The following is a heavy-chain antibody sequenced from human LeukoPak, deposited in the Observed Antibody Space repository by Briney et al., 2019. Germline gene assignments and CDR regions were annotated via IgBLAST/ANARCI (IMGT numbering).Heavy chain of an antibody. CDR1: GFTFSSYG. V-gene: IGHV3-33*01. CDR3: ARDVGSSGWYGGYYFDY. J-gene: IGHJ4*02. Sequence: GRSLRLSCAASGFTFSSYGMHWVRQAPGKGLEWVAVIWYDGSNKYYADSVKGRFTISRDNSKNTLYLQMNSLRAEDTAVYYCARDVGSSGWYGGYYFDYWGQGTLVTVSS. CDR2: IWYDGSNK. D-gene: IGHD6-19*01.